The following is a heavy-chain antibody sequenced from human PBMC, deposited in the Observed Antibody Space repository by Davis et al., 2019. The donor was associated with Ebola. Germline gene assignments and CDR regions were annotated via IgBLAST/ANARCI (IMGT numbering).Heavy chain of an antibody. Sequence: PSETLSLTCTVSGGSISSGGYYWSWIRQHPGKGLEWIGYIYYSGSTYYNPSLKSQVTISVDTSKNQFSLKLSSVTAADTAVYYCARGDYYYYYYMDVWGKGTTVTVSS. CDR2: IYYSGST. J-gene: IGHJ6*03. V-gene: IGHV4-31*01. CDR3: ARGDYYYYYYMDV. CDR1: GGSISSGGYY.